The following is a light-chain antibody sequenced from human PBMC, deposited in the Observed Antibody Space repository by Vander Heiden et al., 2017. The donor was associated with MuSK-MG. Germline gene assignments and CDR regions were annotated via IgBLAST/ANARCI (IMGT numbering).Light chain of an antibody. V-gene: IGLV3-21*04. CDR2: YDS. CDR3: QVWDSSSDLGV. Sequence: SYVLTQPPSVSVAPGKTARITCGGNNLGSKSVHWYQQKPGQAPVLVIYYDSDRPSGIPERFSGSNSGNTATLTISRVEAGDEADYYCQVWDSSSDLGVFGTGTKVTVL. CDR1: NLGSKS. J-gene: IGLJ1*01.